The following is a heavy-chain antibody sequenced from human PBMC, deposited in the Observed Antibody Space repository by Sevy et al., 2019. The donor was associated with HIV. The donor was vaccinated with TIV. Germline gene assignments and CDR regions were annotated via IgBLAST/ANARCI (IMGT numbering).Heavy chain of an antibody. CDR2: IYYSGST. CDR1: GGSISSSSYY. J-gene: IGHJ6*02. Sequence: SETLSLTCTVSGGSISSSSYYWGWIRQPPGKGLEWIGSIYYSGSTYYNPSLKSRVTISVDTSKNQFSLKLSPVTAADTAVYYCARPSYYDILTADYGMDVWGQGTTVTVSS. V-gene: IGHV4-39*01. CDR3: ARPSYYDILTADYGMDV. D-gene: IGHD3-9*01.